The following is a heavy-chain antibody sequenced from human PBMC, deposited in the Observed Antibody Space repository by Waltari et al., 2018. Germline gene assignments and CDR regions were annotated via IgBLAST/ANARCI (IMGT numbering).Heavy chain of an antibody. J-gene: IGHJ6*02. V-gene: IGHV1-2*06. CDR1: GYTFHGHY. Sequence: QVPLVQSGAEVKKHGASVKVSCKASGYTFHGHYIHWVRQAPGQGLEWMGRINPNSGGTNYAQKFQGRVTMTRDTSISTAYMELSRLRSDDTAVYYCARCRGMVQAGDVWGQGTTVTVSS. CDR2: INPNSGGT. CDR3: ARCRGMVQAGDV. D-gene: IGHD3-10*01.